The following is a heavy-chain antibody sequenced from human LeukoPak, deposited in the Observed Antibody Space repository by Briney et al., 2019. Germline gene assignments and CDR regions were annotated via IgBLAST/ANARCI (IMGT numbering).Heavy chain of an antibody. D-gene: IGHD3-22*01. Sequence: GGSLRLSCAASGFTFSRYWMHWVRQAPGTGLVWVSRINGEGSSTSYADSVKGRFTISRDNAKNTLYLQMNSLRAGDTAMYYCARGLPYDSSGYYPLDYWGLGTLVTVSS. J-gene: IGHJ4*02. CDR1: GFTFSRYW. CDR3: ARGLPYDSSGYYPLDY. V-gene: IGHV3-74*01. CDR2: INGEGSST.